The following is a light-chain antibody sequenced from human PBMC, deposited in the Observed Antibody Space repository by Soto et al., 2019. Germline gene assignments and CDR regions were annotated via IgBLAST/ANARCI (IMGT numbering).Light chain of an antibody. V-gene: IGKV3-15*01. CDR2: DAS. CDR1: QSVGSN. J-gene: IGKJ4*01. CDR3: QQFNIWPHMLS. Sequence: IVVTQSPATLSVSPGERVTLSCRASQSVGSNLAWYQQRPGQAPRLLIYDASTRATGIPDRFSGSGSGTEVPLTVSSLQSEDFAVYYCQQFNIWPHMLSFGGGNKLE.